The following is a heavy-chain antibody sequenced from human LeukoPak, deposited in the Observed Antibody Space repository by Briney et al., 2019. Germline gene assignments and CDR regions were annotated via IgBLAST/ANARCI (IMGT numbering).Heavy chain of an antibody. CDR1: GGSISSYY. CDR3: ARGDVVVPLDY. Sequence: SETLSLTCTVSGGSISSYYWSWIRQPPGKGLEWVGYIYYSGSTNYNPSLKSRVTISVDTSKNQFSLKLSSVTAADTAVYYCARGDVVVPLDYWGQGTLVTVSS. CDR2: IYYSGST. D-gene: IGHD2-2*01. J-gene: IGHJ4*02. V-gene: IGHV4-59*01.